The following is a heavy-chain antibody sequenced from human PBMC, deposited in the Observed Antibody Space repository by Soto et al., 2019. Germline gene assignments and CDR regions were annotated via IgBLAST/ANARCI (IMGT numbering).Heavy chain of an antibody. CDR3: AKALLGVVAGDFDY. V-gene: IGHV3-23*01. J-gene: IGHJ4*02. CDR1: DFTFSNAW. D-gene: IGHD3-3*02. Sequence: GGSLRLSCAASDFTFSNAWINWVRQAPGKGLEWVSAISGGGYNTYYADSVKGRFTISRDNSKNTLYLQMSSLRAEDTAVYYCAKALLGVVAGDFDYWGQGTLVTVSS. CDR2: ISGGGYNT.